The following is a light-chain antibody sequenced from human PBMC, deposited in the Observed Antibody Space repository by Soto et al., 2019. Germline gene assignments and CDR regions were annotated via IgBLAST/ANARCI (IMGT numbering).Light chain of an antibody. CDR3: QSYDSRLSALV. CDR1: RSNIGAGYD. CDR2: TNS. J-gene: IGLJ3*02. Sequence: QSVLTQPPSVSGAPGQGVTISCAGTRSNIGAGYDVHWYQQVPGTAPKLLIYTNSNRRSGVPDRFPGSKSGTSASLAITGLQAADEADYCQSYDSRLSALVFGGGTKRTVL. V-gene: IGLV1-40*01.